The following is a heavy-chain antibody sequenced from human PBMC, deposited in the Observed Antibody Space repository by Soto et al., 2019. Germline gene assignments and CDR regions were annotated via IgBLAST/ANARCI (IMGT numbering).Heavy chain of an antibody. CDR1: GFTFSNYW. CDR3: AKDGEIGDFWSGYYWFDP. CDR2: ISYDGSNK. V-gene: IGHV3-30*18. J-gene: IGHJ5*02. Sequence: GGSLRLSCVVSGFTFSNYWMSWVRQAPGRGLEWVAVISYDGSNKYYADSVKGRFTISRDNSKNTLYLQMNSLRAEDTAVYYCAKDGEIGDFWSGYYWFDPWGQGILVSVSS. D-gene: IGHD3-3*01.